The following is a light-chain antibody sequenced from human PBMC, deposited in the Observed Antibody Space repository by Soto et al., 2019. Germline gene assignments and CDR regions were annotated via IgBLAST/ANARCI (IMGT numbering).Light chain of an antibody. Sequence: QSALTQPASVSGSPGQSITISCTGTSSDVGGYNYVSWYQQHPGKAPKLMIYAVSNRPSGVSNRFSGSKSGNTASLTISGLQAEDEADYYCSSYTSSHVVFGGGTKLTVL. CDR2: AVS. CDR1: SSDVGGYNY. V-gene: IGLV2-14*01. CDR3: SSYTSSHVV. J-gene: IGLJ2*01.